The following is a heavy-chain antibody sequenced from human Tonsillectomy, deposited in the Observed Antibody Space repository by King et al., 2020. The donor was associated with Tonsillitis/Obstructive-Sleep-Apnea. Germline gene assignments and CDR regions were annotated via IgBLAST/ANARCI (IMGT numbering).Heavy chain of an antibody. CDR2: ISGSGGST. CDR3: AKDICSGYSYYFDY. D-gene: IGHD3-3*01. J-gene: IGHJ4*02. CDR1: GFTFSNYA. V-gene: IGHV3-23*04. Sequence: VQLVESGGGLVQPGGSLRLSCAASGFTFSNYAMNWVRQAPGKGLEWVSAISGSGGSTYYADTVKGRFTISRDKSKNTLYLQMNSLRAEDTAVYYCAKDICSGYSYYFDYWGQGILVTVSS.